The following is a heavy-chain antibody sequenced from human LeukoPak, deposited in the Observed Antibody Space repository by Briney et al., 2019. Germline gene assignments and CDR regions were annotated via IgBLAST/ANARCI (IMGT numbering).Heavy chain of an antibody. CDR3: AADLYY. V-gene: IGHV3-33*01. J-gene: IGHJ4*02. CDR2: IWYDGSNK. CDR1: GFTFSSYG. Sequence: GRSLRLSCAASGFTFSSYGMHWVRQAPGKGLEWVAFIWYDGSNKYYADSVKGRFTISRDNSKNTLYLRMNSLRAEDTAVYYCAADLYYWGQGTLVTVSS.